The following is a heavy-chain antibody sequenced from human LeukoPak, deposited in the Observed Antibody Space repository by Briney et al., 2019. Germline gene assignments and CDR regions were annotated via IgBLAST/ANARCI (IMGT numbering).Heavy chain of an antibody. J-gene: IGHJ4*02. CDR1: GGSFSGYY. CDR3: ARGPYDYVWGSYRLQGFDY. CDR2: INHSGST. V-gene: IGHV4-34*01. D-gene: IGHD3-16*02. Sequence: PSETLSLTCAVYGGSFSGYYWGWIRQPPGKGLEWIWGINHSGSTNYNPSLKSRVTISVDTSKNQFSLKLSSVTAADTAVYYCARGPYDYVWGSYRLQGFDYWGQGTLVTVSS.